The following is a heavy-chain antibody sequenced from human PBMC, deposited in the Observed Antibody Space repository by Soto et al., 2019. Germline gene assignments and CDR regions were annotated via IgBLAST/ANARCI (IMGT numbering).Heavy chain of an antibody. CDR1: GYTFTSYG. J-gene: IGHJ5*02. Sequence: QVQLVQSGAEVKKPGASVKVSCKASGYTFTSYGFSWVRQAPGQGLEWMGWISGYNGNTNHAQKFQGRVTMTIDTYMSTAYVELRSLRSDDTAVYYCARRRGFANWFDPWGQGTLVTVSS. D-gene: IGHD3-10*01. V-gene: IGHV1-18*01. CDR2: ISGYNGNT. CDR3: ARRRGFANWFDP.